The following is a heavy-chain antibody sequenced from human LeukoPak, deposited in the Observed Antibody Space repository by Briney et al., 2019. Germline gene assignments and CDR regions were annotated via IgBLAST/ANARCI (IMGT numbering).Heavy chain of an antibody. V-gene: IGHV3-74*03. CDR1: GFTFSGHW. D-gene: IGHD2-15*01. J-gene: IGHJ4*02. CDR3: TRSGYSNGYDY. Sequence: GGSLRLSCVASGFTFSGHWMHWVRQVPGKGLMAVSRITPDGIAAAYADSVKGRFTISRDNAKNTLYLEMNSLTAEDTALYHCTRSGYSNGYDYWGRGTLVTVSS. CDR2: ITPDGIAA.